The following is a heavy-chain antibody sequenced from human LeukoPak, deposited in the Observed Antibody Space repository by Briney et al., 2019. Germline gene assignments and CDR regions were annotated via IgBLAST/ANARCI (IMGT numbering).Heavy chain of an antibody. CDR1: GYTFTSYG. Sequence: ASVKVSCKASGYTFTSYGITWVRQAPGQGLEWMGWISAYNGDTNSAQKLQGRVTMTTDTSTSTAYMELRSLRSDDTAVYYCARTDDYIWGSYSTDYWGQGTLVTVSS. D-gene: IGHD3-16*01. CDR2: ISAYNGDT. CDR3: ARTDDYIWGSYSTDY. V-gene: IGHV1-18*01. J-gene: IGHJ4*02.